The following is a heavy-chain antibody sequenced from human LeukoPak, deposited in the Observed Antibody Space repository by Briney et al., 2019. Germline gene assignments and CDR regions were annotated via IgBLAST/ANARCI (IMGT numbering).Heavy chain of an antibody. Sequence: PGGSLRLSCAASGFTFSSYGMHWVRQAPGNGLEWVALIWSDGSNEDYADSVKGRFTISRDNSKNTLYLQMNSLRAEDTAVYYCAREKHSSTIVGAADAFDIWGQGTMVTSSA. CDR2: IWSDGSNE. CDR1: GFTFSSYG. CDR3: AREKHSSTIVGAADAFDI. J-gene: IGHJ3*02. D-gene: IGHD1-26*01. V-gene: IGHV3-33*01.